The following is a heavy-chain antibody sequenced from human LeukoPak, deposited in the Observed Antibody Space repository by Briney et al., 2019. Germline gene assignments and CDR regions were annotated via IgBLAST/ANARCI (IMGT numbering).Heavy chain of an antibody. Sequence: ASVKVSCKASGYTFTGYYMHWVRQAPGQGLEWMGWINPNSGGTNYAQKFQGRVTMTRDTSISTAYMELSRLRSDDTAVYYCATVGMVRGAIFDYWGQGTLVTVSS. D-gene: IGHD3-10*01. CDR2: INPNSGGT. CDR1: GYTFTGYY. V-gene: IGHV1-2*02. J-gene: IGHJ4*02. CDR3: ATVGMVRGAIFDY.